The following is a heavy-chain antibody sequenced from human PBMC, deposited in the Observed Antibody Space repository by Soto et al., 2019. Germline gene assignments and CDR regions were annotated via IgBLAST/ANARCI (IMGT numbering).Heavy chain of an antibody. CDR1: GYSFTSYW. Sequence: PGESLKISCKGSGYSFTSYWINWVRQMPGKGLEWMGRIDPSDSYTNYSPSFQGHVTISADKSISTAYLQWSSLKASDTAIYYCARQPYTYGYPVDYWGQGTLVTVSS. V-gene: IGHV5-10-1*01. D-gene: IGHD5-18*01. J-gene: IGHJ4*02. CDR3: ARQPYTYGYPVDY. CDR2: IDPSDSYT.